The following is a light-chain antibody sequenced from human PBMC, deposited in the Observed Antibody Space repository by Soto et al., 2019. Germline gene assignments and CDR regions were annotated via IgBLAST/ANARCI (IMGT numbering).Light chain of an antibody. Sequence: DIQMTQSPSSLSASVGDRVTITCQASQDISNYLNWYQQKPGKAPKLPIYDASNLETGAPSRFSGSGSGTDFTFTISSLQPEDIATYYCQQCDKLPLTFGGGTKVDIK. CDR3: QQCDKLPLT. CDR2: DAS. V-gene: IGKV1-33*01. CDR1: QDISNY. J-gene: IGKJ4*01.